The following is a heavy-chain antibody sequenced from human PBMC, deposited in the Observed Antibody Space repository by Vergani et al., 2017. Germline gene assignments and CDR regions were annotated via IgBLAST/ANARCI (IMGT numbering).Heavy chain of an antibody. J-gene: IGHJ4*02. CDR2: ISSYNGNT. D-gene: IGHD5-24*01. V-gene: IGHV1-18*01. CDR3: ARDSEGVRDGYHWDY. CDR1: GYTFTSYG. Sequence: QVQLVQSGAEVKTPGASVKVSCKASGYTFTSYGIIWVRQAPGQGLEWMGWISSYNGNTNYAQKLQGRVTMTTDTSTSTAYMELRSLRSDDTAVYYCARDSEGVRDGYHWDYWGQGTLVTVSS.